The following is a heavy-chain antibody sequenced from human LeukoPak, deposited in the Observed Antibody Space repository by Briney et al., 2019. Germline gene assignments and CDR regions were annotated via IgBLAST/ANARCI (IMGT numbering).Heavy chain of an antibody. J-gene: IGHJ4*02. V-gene: IGHV4-59*12. CDR3: ATYSSGWYGFYFDY. D-gene: IGHD6-19*01. CDR2: IYYSGST. CDR1: GGSISSYY. Sequence: SETLSLTCTVSGGSISSYYWSWLRQPPGKGLEWIGYIYYSGSTNYNPSLKSRVTISVDTSKNQFSLKLSSVTAADTAVYYCATYSSGWYGFYFDYWGQGALVTVS.